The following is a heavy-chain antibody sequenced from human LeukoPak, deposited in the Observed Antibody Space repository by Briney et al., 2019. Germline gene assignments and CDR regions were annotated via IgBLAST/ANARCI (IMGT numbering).Heavy chain of an antibody. V-gene: IGHV1-46*01. CDR1: GYTFTSYY. Sequence: ASVKVSCKASGYTFTSYYMHWVRQAPGQGLEWMGIINPSGGSTSYAQKFQGRVTMTRDTSTITVYMELSSLRSEDTAVYYCARDGSTHYYGSGSYQNYYYYGMDVWGQGTTVTVSS. J-gene: IGHJ6*02. CDR2: INPSGGST. D-gene: IGHD3-10*01. CDR3: ARDGSTHYYGSGSYQNYYYYGMDV.